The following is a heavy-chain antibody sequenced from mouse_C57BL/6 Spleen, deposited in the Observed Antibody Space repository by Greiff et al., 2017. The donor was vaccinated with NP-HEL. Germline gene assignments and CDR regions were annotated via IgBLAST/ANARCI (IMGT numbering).Heavy chain of an antibody. CDR2: IHPNSGST. V-gene: IGHV1-64*01. Sequence: VQLQQPGAELVKPGASVKLSCKASGYTFTSYWMHWVKQRPGQGLEWIGMIHPNSGSTNYNEKFKSKATLTVDKSSSTAYMQLSSLTSEDSAVYYCARSRYDYADYYAMDYWGQGTSVTVSS. D-gene: IGHD2-4*01. J-gene: IGHJ4*01. CDR3: ARSRYDYADYYAMDY. CDR1: GYTFTSYW.